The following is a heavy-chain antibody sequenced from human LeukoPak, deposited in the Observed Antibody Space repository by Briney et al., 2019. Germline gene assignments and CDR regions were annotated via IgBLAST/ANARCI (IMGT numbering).Heavy chain of an antibody. CDR2: IWYDGSNK. Sequence: GESLRLSCAASGFTFSSYGMHWIRQAPGKGLEWVAVIWYDGSNKYYADSVKGRFTISRDTSKNTLYLQMNSLRAEDTAVYYCAKEQWLGKMNYFDYWGQGSLVTVSS. J-gene: IGHJ4*02. CDR1: GFTFSSYG. D-gene: IGHD6-19*01. CDR3: AKEQWLGKMNYFDY. V-gene: IGHV3-33*06.